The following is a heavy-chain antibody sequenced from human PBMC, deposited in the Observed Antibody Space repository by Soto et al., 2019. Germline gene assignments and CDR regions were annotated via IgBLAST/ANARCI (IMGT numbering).Heavy chain of an antibody. Sequence: GGSLRLACAASGFTFNTYAMHWVRQAPGKGLEWVTGISYDGSNKYYADSVKGRFTISRDNFKNTLYLQMNSLRVEDTAIYYCARESVIDYYDSRGYFTGWGQGTLVTVSS. V-gene: IGHV3-30-3*01. J-gene: IGHJ4*02. CDR3: ARESVIDYYDSRGYFTG. D-gene: IGHD3-22*01. CDR1: GFTFNTYA. CDR2: ISYDGSNK.